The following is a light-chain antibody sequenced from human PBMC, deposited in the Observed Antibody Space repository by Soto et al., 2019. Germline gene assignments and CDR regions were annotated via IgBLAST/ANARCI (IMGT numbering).Light chain of an antibody. CDR2: KAS. CDR1: QSISSW. Sequence: DIQMTQSPSTLSASVGDRDTITCRASQSISSWLAWYQQKPGKAPKLLIYKASSLESGVPSRFSGSGSGTEFTLTISSLQPDDFPTYYCQQYNSYAITFGQGTRLEIK. V-gene: IGKV1-5*03. J-gene: IGKJ5*01. CDR3: QQYNSYAIT.